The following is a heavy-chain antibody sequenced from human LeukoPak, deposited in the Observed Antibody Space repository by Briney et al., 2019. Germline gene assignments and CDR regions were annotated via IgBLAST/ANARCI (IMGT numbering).Heavy chain of an antibody. J-gene: IGHJ3*02. CDR2: IYYSGST. D-gene: IGHD2-2*01. CDR1: GYSISSGCY. CDR3: ASRDCSSTSCLNEEVAFDI. Sequence: PSETLSLTCTVSGYSISSGCYWGWIRQPPGKGLEWIGSIYYSGSTYYNPSLKSRVTISVDTSKNQFSLKLSSVTAADTAVYYCASRDCSSTSCLNEEVAFDIWGQGTMVTVSS. V-gene: IGHV4-38-2*02.